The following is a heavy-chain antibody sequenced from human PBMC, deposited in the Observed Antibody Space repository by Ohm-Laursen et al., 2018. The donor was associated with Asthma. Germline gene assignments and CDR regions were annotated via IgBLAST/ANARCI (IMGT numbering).Heavy chain of an antibody. CDR1: GFTFSSYA. Sequence: SLRLSCTASGFTFSSYAMSWVRQAPGKGLEWVAVGGSYYDGGLKYYSDSVNGRFTVSRDDSKITLYLQMIRLRPDDTAVYYCARDVMEWYLPAFDFWGQGTLVTVSS. D-gene: IGHD3-3*01. CDR2: GGSYYDGGLK. V-gene: IGHV3-30-3*01. J-gene: IGHJ4*02. CDR3: ARDVMEWYLPAFDF.